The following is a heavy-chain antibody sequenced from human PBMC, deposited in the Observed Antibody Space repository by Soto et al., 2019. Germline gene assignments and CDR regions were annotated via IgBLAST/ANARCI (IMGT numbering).Heavy chain of an antibody. D-gene: IGHD3-16*01. CDR3: ARVITYHYGMDV. J-gene: IGHJ6*02. V-gene: IGHV4-59*01. CDR1: GGAIGSYY. Sequence: SETLSLTCTVSGGAIGSYYWNWLRQPAGKGLEWVGYVYYTGSTNYNPSLEGRATISVDSSKKQVSLNLRSVTAADSATYYCARVITYHYGMDVWGQGITVTVSS. CDR2: VYYTGST.